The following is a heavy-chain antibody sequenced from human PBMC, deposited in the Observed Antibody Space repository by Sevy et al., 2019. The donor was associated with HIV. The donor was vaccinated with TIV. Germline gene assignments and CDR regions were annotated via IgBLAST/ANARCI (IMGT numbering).Heavy chain of an antibody. V-gene: IGHV3-30*18. D-gene: IGHD1-26*01. CDR2: ISYDGSST. Sequence: GGSLRLSCAASGFIFSSYGMHCVRQAPGKGLEWVTIISYDGSSTYYADSVKGRFTISRDNSENILYLQMNSLRTDDTAVYYCVKGGVTWELLDYWGQGTLVAVSS. CDR3: VKGGVTWELLDY. CDR1: GFIFSSYG. J-gene: IGHJ4*02.